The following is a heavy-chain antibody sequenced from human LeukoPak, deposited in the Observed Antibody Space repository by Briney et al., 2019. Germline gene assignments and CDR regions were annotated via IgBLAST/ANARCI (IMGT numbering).Heavy chain of an antibody. V-gene: IGHV3-30*09. CDR3: AKEVESYSRSYGAYFDY. J-gene: IGHJ4*02. CDR2: ISNDGGNT. D-gene: IGHD1-26*01. CDR1: GFTLSTYV. Sequence: GGSLRLSCAPSGFTLSTYVMHWVRQAPGKGLEWVAAISNDGGNTDYADSVKGRFAIFRDNSNNMLYLQMNSLRTEDTAVYYCAKEVESYSRSYGAYFDYWGQGTLVTVSS.